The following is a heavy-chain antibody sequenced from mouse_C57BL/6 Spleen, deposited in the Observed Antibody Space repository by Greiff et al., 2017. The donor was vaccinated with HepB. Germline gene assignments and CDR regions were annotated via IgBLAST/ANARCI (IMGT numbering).Heavy chain of an antibody. D-gene: IGHD1-1*01. V-gene: IGHV1-82*01. CDR3: ARTPHYYGSSHGAMDY. CDR1: GYAFSSSW. Sequence: QVQLQQSGPELVKPGASVKISCKAFGYAFSSSWMNWVKQRPGKGLEWIGRIYPGDGDTNYNGKFKGKATLTADKSSSTAYMQLSSLTSEDSAVYFCARTPHYYGSSHGAMDYWGQGTSVTVSS. CDR2: IYPGDGDT. J-gene: IGHJ4*01.